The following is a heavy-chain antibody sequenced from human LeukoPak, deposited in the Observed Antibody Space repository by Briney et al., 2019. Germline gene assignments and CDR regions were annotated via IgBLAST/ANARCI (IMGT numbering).Heavy chain of an antibody. CDR1: GGSFSGYY. CDR3: ARNDFWSGPPLDV. D-gene: IGHD3-3*01. J-gene: IGHJ6*04. Sequence: SENLSLTCAVYGGSFSGYYWSWIRQPPGKGLEWIGEINHSGSTNYNPSLKSRVTISVDTSKNQFSLKLSSVTAADTAVYYCARNDFWSGPPLDVWGKGTTVTVSS. V-gene: IGHV4-34*01. CDR2: INHSGST.